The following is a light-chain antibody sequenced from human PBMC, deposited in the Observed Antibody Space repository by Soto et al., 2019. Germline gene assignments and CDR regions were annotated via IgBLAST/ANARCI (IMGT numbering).Light chain of an antibody. V-gene: IGKV1-27*01. CDR1: QGIAPY. CDR3: QKYNSAPLT. Sequence: DVQMTQSPSSLSAFVGDRVTITCRASQGIAPYLAWFQQKPGKVPKLLIYATSTLQSGVPSRFSGSGSGTDLTLTINSLQPGDVGTYYCQKYNSAPLTFGGGTKVEIK. CDR2: ATS. J-gene: IGKJ4*01.